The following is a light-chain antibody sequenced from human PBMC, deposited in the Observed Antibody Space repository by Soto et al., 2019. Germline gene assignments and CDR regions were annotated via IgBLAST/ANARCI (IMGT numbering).Light chain of an antibody. CDR1: QSISSY. J-gene: IGKJ1*01. V-gene: IGKV1-39*01. Sequence: DIQMTQSPSSLSASVGDRFTITCRASQSISSYLNWYQQKPGKAPKRLIYAASSLQSGVPSRFSGSGSGTEFTLTVSSLQPEDFATYYCLQDHDDSWTFGQGTKVDIK. CDR2: AAS. CDR3: LQDHDDSWT.